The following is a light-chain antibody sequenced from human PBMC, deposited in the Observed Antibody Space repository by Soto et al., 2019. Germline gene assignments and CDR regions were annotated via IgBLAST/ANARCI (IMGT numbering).Light chain of an antibody. CDR1: QSLLHLNGYNY. Sequence: DIVMTQSPLSLPVTPGEPASISCRSSQSLLHLNGYNYLDWYLQRPGQSPQLLICLGSNRASGVPDRFSGSGSGTDFTLEISRVEAEDVGVYYCMQALETPRTFGQGTTLEIK. J-gene: IGKJ2*01. CDR2: LGS. V-gene: IGKV2-28*01. CDR3: MQALETPRT.